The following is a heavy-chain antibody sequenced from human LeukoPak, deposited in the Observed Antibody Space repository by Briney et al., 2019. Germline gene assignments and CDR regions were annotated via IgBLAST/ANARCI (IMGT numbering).Heavy chain of an antibody. V-gene: IGHV3-7*01. CDR1: GFTFSSYW. Sequence: GGSLRLSCAASGFTFSSYWMTWVRQGPGKGLEWVANINQDGSEKYYVDSVKGRLTISRDNARNSLYLQMNSLRAEDTAVYYCAREGYCSGDTCYQDDAFDIWGQGTMVTVSS. J-gene: IGHJ3*02. CDR3: AREGYCSGDTCYQDDAFDI. D-gene: IGHD2-15*01. CDR2: INQDGSEK.